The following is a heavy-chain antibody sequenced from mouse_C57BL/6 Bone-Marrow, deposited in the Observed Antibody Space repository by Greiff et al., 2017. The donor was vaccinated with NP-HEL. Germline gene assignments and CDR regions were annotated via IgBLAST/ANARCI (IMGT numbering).Heavy chain of an antibody. Sequence: VQLVESGAELASPGASVKLCCKASGYTFTSYGINWVKQRTGQCLEWIGEIYPRSGNTYYNEKFKGKATLTADKSSSTAYMELRSLTSEDSAFYCCASEQDPHAFAYRRQGTIPTVSS. CDR3: ASEQDPHAFAY. J-gene: IGHJ2*01. CDR2: IYPRSGNT. CDR1: GYTFTSYG. V-gene: IGHV1-81*01.